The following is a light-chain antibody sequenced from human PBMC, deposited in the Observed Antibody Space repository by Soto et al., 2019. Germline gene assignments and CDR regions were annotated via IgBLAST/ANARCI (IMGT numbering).Light chain of an antibody. CDR3: ATWDDSLPAV. V-gene: IGLV8-61*01. Sequence: QTVVTQEPSFSVSPGGTVTLTCGLSSGSVSASYYPSWYQQTPGQAPRTLIYNTNTRSSGVPDRFSGSKSGTSASLAISGLQSEDEADYYCATWDDSLPAVFGGGTKLTVL. J-gene: IGLJ2*01. CDR2: NTN. CDR1: SGSVSASYY.